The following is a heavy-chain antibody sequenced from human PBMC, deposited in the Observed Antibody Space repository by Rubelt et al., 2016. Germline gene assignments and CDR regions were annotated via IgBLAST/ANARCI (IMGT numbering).Heavy chain of an antibody. Sequence: AASGSTFRSYGMNWVRQAPGKGLEWVGVIWYDGSNKYYADSVKGRFTISRANSKNMMFLQMNSLTAEDTALYYCASARGDYTSDYWGQGTLVTVSS. CDR1: GSTFRSYG. V-gene: IGHV3-33*01. D-gene: IGHD4-17*01. CDR2: IWYDGSNK. J-gene: IGHJ4*02. CDR3: ASARGDYTSDY.